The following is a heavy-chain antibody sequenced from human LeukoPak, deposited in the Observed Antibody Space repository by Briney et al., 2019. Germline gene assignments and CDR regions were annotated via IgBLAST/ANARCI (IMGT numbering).Heavy chain of an antibody. CDR1: GGSISSYY. Sequence: SETLSLTCTVSGGSISSYYWSWIRQPPGKGLEWIGYTYNRGSSSYSPSFKSRVTISTDTPGNQFFLRLTSVTAADTAVYYCAGYYGSGQWDNWGQGTLVTVSS. CDR3: AGYYGSGQWDN. CDR2: TYNRGSS. V-gene: IGHV4-59*12. J-gene: IGHJ4*02. D-gene: IGHD3-10*01.